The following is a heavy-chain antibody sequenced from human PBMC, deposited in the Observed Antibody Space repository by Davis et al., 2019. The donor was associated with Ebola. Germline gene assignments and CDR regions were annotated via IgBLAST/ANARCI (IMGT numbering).Heavy chain of an antibody. CDR2: IIPIFGTA. Sequence: AASVKVSCKASGYTFTSYYMHWVRQAPGQGLEWMGGIIPIFGTANYAQKFQGRVTITADESTSTAYMELSSLRSEDTAVYYCARRADYWGQGTLVTVSS. V-gene: IGHV1-69*13. J-gene: IGHJ4*02. CDR1: GYTFTSYY. CDR3: ARRADY.